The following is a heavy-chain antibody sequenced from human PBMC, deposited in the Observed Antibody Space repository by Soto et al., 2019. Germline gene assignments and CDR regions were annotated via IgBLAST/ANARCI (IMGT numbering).Heavy chain of an antibody. D-gene: IGHD3-3*01. CDR1: GGSISSSSYY. CDR2: IYYSGST. CDR3: ARRVAIFGVVNYGMDV. J-gene: IGHJ6*02. V-gene: IGHV4-39*01. Sequence: SETLSLTCTVSGGSISSSSYYWGWIRQPPGKGLEWIGSIYYSGSTYYNPSLKSRVTISVDTSKNQFSLKLSSVTAADTAAYYCARRVAIFGVVNYGMDVWGQGTTVTVSS.